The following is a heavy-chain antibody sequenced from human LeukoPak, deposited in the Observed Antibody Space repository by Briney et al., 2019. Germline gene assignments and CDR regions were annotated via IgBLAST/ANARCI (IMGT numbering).Heavy chain of an antibody. V-gene: IGHV3-48*01. Sequence: GGSLRLSCAASGFTFSSYSMNWVRQAPGKGLEWVSYISSSSSTIYYADSVKGRFTISRDNAKNSLYLQMNSLRAEDTAVYYCARDLRGYSYGRSPSDYWGQGTLVTVSS. CDR2: ISSSSSTI. J-gene: IGHJ4*02. D-gene: IGHD5-18*01. CDR3: ARDLRGYSYGRSPSDY. CDR1: GFTFSSYS.